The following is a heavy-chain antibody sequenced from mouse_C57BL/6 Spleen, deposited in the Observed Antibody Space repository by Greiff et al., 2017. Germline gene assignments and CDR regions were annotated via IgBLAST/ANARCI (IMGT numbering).Heavy chain of an antibody. D-gene: IGHD3-3*01. Sequence: ESGAELVRPGASVTLSCKASGYTFTDYEMHWVKQTPVHGLEWIGAIDPETGGTAYNQKFKGKAILTADKSSSTAYMELRSLTSEDSAVYYCTRGAGMAWFAYWGQGTLVTVSA. CDR1: GYTFTDYE. J-gene: IGHJ3*01. CDR2: IDPETGGT. V-gene: IGHV1-15*01. CDR3: TRGAGMAWFAY.